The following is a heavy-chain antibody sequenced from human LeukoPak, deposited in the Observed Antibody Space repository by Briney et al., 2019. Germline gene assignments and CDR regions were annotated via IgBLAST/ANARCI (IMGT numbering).Heavy chain of an antibody. Sequence: GGSLRLSCAASGFTFSSYAMSWVRQAPGKELEWVSTISGSGGSTYYADSVKGRFTISRDNSKNTLYLQMNSLRAEGTAVYYCAKGRGNYDILTGATPFDYWGQGTLVTVSS. CDR3: AKGRGNYDILTGATPFDY. CDR2: ISGSGGST. D-gene: IGHD3-9*01. J-gene: IGHJ4*02. CDR1: GFTFSSYA. V-gene: IGHV3-23*01.